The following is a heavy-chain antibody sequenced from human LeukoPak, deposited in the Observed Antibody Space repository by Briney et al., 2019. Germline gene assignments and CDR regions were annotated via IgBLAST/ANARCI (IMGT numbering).Heavy chain of an antibody. J-gene: IGHJ3*02. CDR1: GGAFSGYY. V-gene: IGHV4-34*01. CDR2: INHSGST. Sequence: SETLSLTCAGHGGAFSGYYWSWIRQPPGKGLEWIGEINHSGSTNYNPSLKSRVTISVDTSKNQFPLKLSSVTAADTAVYYCARAPLMRYCSSTSCYRPAFDIWGQGTMVTVSS. D-gene: IGHD2-2*02. CDR3: ARAPLMRYCSSTSCYRPAFDI.